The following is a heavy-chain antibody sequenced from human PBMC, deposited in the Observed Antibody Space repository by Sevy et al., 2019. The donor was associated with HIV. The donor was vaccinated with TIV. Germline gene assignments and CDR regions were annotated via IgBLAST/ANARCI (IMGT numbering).Heavy chain of an antibody. J-gene: IGHJ6*02. Sequence: GGSLRLSCAASGFTFSSYSMNWVRQAPGKGLEWVSSISSSSSYIYYADSVKGRFTISRDNAKNSLYLQMNSLRAEDTAVYYCARALRYCTGGVCHPYHYYGMDVWSQGTTVTVSS. CDR3: ARALRYCTGGVCHPYHYYGMDV. D-gene: IGHD2-8*02. CDR1: GFTFSSYS. CDR2: ISSSSSYI. V-gene: IGHV3-21*01.